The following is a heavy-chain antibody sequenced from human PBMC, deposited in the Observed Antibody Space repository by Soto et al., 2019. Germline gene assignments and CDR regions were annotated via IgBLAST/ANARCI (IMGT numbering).Heavy chain of an antibody. V-gene: IGHV4-4*02. D-gene: IGHD4-17*01. CDR2: IYHSGST. Sequence: WLRKTQGKGLGWIGEIYHSGSTNNNPPLKSRVAISVDKSKNQFSLKLSSVTAADTAVYYCARSNYGDYDYYFDYWGQGTLVTVSS. CDR3: ARSNYGDYDYYFDY. J-gene: IGHJ4*02.